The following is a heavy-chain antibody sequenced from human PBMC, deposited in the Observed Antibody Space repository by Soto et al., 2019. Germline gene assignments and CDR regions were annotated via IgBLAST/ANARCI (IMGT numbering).Heavy chain of an antibody. CDR2: ISAYNGNT. CDR3: ARVHYRSGSYYPNDY. J-gene: IGHJ4*02. Sequence: QVQLVQSGAEVKKPGASVKVSCKTSGYTFTSYGISWVRQAPGQGLEWMGWISAYNGNTNYAQNLQGRVTMXIDXSXNTAYMELRSLRSDDTAVYYCARVHYRSGSYYPNDYWGQGTLVTVSS. D-gene: IGHD3-10*01. V-gene: IGHV1-18*01. CDR1: GYTFTSYG.